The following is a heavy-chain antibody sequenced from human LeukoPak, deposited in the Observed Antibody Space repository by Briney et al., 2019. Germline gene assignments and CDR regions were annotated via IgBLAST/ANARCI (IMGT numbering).Heavy chain of an antibody. V-gene: IGHV3-49*04. Sequence: PGGSLRLSCTASGFTFGDYAMSWVRQAPGKGLEWVGFIRSKAYGGTTEYAASVKGRFTISRDNAKNSLYLQMNSLRVEDTAMYYCVTDGAAAPLGPVWYFDLWGRGTLVTVSS. CDR3: VTDGAAAPLGPVWYFDL. CDR1: GFTFGDYA. J-gene: IGHJ2*01. D-gene: IGHD6-13*01. CDR2: IRSKAYGGTT.